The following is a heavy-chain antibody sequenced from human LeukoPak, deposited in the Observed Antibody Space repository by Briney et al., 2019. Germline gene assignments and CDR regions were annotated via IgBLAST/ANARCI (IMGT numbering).Heavy chain of an antibody. V-gene: IGHV3-74*01. CDR2: INSDGSST. CDR1: GLTCSSYW. CDR3: ASLSMVRGVADY. J-gene: IGHJ4*02. Sequence: GGSLRLSCAASGLTCSSYWMHWVRQAPGMGLVWVSRINSDGSSTSYADSVKGRFTISRDNAKNTLYLQMNSLGAEDTSVYYCASLSMVRGVADYWGQGTLVTVSS. D-gene: IGHD3-10*01.